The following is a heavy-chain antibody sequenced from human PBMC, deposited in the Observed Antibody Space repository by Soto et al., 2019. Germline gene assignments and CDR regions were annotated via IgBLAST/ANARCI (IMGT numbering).Heavy chain of an antibody. D-gene: IGHD3-10*01. J-gene: IGHJ4*02. CDR1: GGSFSGYY. CDR2: INHSGST. Sequence: ETLSLTCAVYGGSFSGYYWTWIRQPPGTGLEWIGEINHSGSTNYNPSLKSRVTISVDTSKNQFSLKLTSVTAADTAVYYCARDKITDLFDYWGQGTLVTVSS. CDR3: ARDKITDLFDY. V-gene: IGHV4-34*01.